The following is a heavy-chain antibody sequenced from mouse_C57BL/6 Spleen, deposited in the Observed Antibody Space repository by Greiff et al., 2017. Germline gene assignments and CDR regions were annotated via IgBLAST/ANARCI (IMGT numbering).Heavy chain of an antibody. CDR2: IYPSDSET. Sequence: QVQLHQPGAELVRPGSSVKLSCKASGYTFTSYWLDWLKQRPGQGLEWIGNIYPSDSETHYNQKFKDKATLTVDKSSSTAYMQLSSLTSEDSAVYYCARRKQTFDYWGQGTTLTVSS. V-gene: IGHV1-61*01. J-gene: IGHJ2*01. CDR3: ARRKQTFDY. CDR1: GYTFTSYW.